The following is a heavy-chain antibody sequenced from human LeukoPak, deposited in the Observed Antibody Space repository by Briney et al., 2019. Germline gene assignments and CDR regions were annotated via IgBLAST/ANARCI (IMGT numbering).Heavy chain of an antibody. J-gene: IGHJ4*02. CDR3: VVGGSPGY. CDR1: GVAFSAYN. D-gene: IGHD2-15*01. V-gene: IGHV3-74*01. Sequence: PGGSMRLSCAASGVAFSAYNMHWVRQAPRKGLVWVSRISTDGYTTDYADFVQGRFTASRDNTKNTWSLEMNSLRAEDTAVYYCVVGGSPGYWGQGTLVTVSS. CDR2: ISTDGYTT.